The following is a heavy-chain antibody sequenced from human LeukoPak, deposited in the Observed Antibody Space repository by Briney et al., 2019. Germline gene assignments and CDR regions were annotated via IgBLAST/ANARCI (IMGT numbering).Heavy chain of an antibody. Sequence: PSETLSLTCTVSGGSISSYSCSWIRQPAGKGLEWIGRIYTSGSTNYNPSLKSRVTISVDKSKNQFSLILSSVTAADTAVYYCARDLGSYRHYFDSWGQGTLVTVSS. CDR2: IYTSGST. CDR3: ARDLGSYRHYFDS. CDR1: GGSISSYS. J-gene: IGHJ4*02. V-gene: IGHV4-4*07. D-gene: IGHD1-26*01.